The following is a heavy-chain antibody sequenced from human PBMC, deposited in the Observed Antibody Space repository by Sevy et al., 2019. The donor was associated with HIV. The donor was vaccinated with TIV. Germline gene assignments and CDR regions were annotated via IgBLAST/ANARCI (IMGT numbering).Heavy chain of an antibody. J-gene: IGHJ4*02. Sequence: GGSLRLSCAASGFTFSKHSMSWVRRPPGKGLEWVSTLSFGCGEINYADSVKGRFTISRDNSKSSVYLQMNNLRPEDTAVYYCAREGCTKPHDYWGQGTLVTVSS. CDR1: GFTFSKHS. D-gene: IGHD2-8*01. CDR3: AREGCTKPHDY. V-gene: IGHV3-23*01. CDR2: LSFGCGEI.